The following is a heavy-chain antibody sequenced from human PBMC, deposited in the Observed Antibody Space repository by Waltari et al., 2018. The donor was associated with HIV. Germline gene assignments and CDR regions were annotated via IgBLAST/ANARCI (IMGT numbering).Heavy chain of an antibody. V-gene: IGHV7-4-1*02. CDR1: GYSFTDYS. Sequence: QVQLVQSGSELRTPGASVILSCKASGYSFTDYSLNWVRQAPGQGLEWMGWINTNTGKPSYDQAFTGRFFFSFDTSVSTAFLQINSLKTEDTAVYYCARLNLKRGYFPSFWGQGTLVTVSS. J-gene: IGHJ4*02. D-gene: IGHD3-22*01. CDR3: ARLNLKRGYFPSF. CDR2: INTNTGKP.